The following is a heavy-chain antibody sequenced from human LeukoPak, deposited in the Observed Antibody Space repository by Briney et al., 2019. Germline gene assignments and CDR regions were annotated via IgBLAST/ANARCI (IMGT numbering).Heavy chain of an antibody. CDR3: AKDGYDYYYYYMDV. CDR2: ISGSGDTT. D-gene: IGHD1-1*01. J-gene: IGHJ6*03. CDR1: GFTFSSYA. Sequence: VGSLRLSCAASGFTFSSYAMSWVRQAPGKGLEWVSAISGSGDTTYYADSVKRRFTISRDNSKNTLYLQMNSLRAEDTAVYYCAKDGYDYYYYYMDVWGKGTTVTVSS. V-gene: IGHV3-23*01.